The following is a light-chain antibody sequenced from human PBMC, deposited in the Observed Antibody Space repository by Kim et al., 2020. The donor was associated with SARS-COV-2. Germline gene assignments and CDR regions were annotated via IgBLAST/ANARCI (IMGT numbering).Light chain of an antibody. V-gene: IGLV3-1*01. CDR1: KLGDKY. CDR3: LAWDRFTGV. J-gene: IGLJ2*01. CDR2: HDT. Sequence: SYELTQPPSLSVSPGQTASITCSGDKLGDKYVSWYQQKAGQSPVLVIYHDTRRPSGNPERFSGANSGSTATLTISGTQAMDEADYYCLAWDRFTGVFGGGTQLTV.